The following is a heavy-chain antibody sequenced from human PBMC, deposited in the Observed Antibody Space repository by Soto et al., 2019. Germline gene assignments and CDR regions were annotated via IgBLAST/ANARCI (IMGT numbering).Heavy chain of an antibody. V-gene: IGHV3-23*01. CDR2: LSGSGTST. D-gene: IGHD6-19*01. CDR1: GFSFANYA. Sequence: PGGSLRLSCAASGFSFANYAMNWVRQAPGKGLEWVSGLSGSGTSTYYADSVKGRFTISRDNSRDTLFLQMNSLTADDTAVYYCAKATTNGGWFNPFDSWGQGALVTVS. CDR3: AKATTNGGWFNPFDS. J-gene: IGHJ4*02.